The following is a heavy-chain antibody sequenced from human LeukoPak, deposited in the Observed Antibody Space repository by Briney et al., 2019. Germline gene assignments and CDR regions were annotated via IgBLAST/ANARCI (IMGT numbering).Heavy chain of an antibody. CDR2: IIPIFGTA. J-gene: IGHJ3*02. Sequence: SVKVSCKASGGTFSSYAISWVRQAPGQGLEWMGGIIPIFGTANYAQKFQGRVTITADKSTSTAYMELSSLRSEDTAVYYCARDLDWARSGAFDIWGQGTMVTVSS. V-gene: IGHV1-69*06. CDR3: ARDLDWARSGAFDI. CDR1: GGTFSSYA. D-gene: IGHD3-9*01.